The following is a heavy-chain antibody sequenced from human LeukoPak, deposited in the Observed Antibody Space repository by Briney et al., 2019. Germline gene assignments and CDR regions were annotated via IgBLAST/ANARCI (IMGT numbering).Heavy chain of an antibody. CDR3: AKDSEYSGSNWFDP. CDR2: IYSGGST. J-gene: IGHJ5*02. Sequence: GGSLRLSCAASGFTVSSNYMSWVRQAPGKGLEWVSVIYSGGSTYYADSVKGRFTISRDNSKNTLYLQMNSLRAEDTAVYYCAKDSEYSGSNWFDPWGQGTLVTVSS. V-gene: IGHV3-53*01. CDR1: GFTVSSNY. D-gene: IGHD1-26*01.